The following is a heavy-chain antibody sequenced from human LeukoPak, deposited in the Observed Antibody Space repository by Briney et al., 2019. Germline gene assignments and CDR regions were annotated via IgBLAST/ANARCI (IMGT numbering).Heavy chain of an antibody. J-gene: IGHJ4*02. Sequence: GGSLRLSCAASGFTFSRYWMTWVRQAPGKGLEWVASINEDGSGKHYVDSVKGRFTISRDNAQKSVCLEMNSLRAEDTAVYYCARAVTSTEGYWGQGTLVTVSS. CDR2: INEDGSGK. CDR3: ARAVTSTEGY. D-gene: IGHD4-17*01. CDR1: GFTFSRYW. V-gene: IGHV3-7*03.